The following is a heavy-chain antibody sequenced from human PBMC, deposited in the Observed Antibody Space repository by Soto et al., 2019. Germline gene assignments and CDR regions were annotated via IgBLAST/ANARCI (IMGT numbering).Heavy chain of an antibody. CDR1: GYTFTNYA. V-gene: IGHV1-3*04. CDR3: ARLGVGGWYGDY. CDR2: LNTDNGNT. J-gene: IGHJ4*01. D-gene: IGHD6-19*01. Sequence: ASVKVSCKASGYTFTNYALHWVRQAPGQRLEWMGWLNTDNGNTQYSQTFQDRVTISRDTSASTAYMELSSLRSEDTAVYYCARLGVGGWYGDYWGHGALVTVSS.